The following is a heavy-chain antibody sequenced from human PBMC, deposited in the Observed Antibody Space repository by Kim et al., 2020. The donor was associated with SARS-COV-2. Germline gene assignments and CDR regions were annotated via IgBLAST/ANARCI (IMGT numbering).Heavy chain of an antibody. CDR3: ARRWSDIVVVPATRGPAFDI. V-gene: IGHV4-39*01. D-gene: IGHD2-2*01. Sequence: RVTLSVDTSKNQFSLKLSSVTAADTAVYYCARRWSDIVVVPATRGPAFDIWGQGTMVTVSS. J-gene: IGHJ3*02.